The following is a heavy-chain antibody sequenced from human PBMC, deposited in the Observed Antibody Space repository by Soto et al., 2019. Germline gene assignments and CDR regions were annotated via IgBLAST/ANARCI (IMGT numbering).Heavy chain of an antibody. D-gene: IGHD3-10*01. V-gene: IGHV1-2*02. CDR1: GYTFTGYY. CDR3: ARDYYGSGSYYPYYFDY. Sequence: ASVKVSCKASGYTFTGYYMHWVRQAPGQGLEWMGWINPNSGGTNYAQKFQGRVTMTRDTSISTAYMELSRLRSDDTAVYYCARDYYGSGSYYPYYFDYWGQGTLVTVS. J-gene: IGHJ4*02. CDR2: INPNSGGT.